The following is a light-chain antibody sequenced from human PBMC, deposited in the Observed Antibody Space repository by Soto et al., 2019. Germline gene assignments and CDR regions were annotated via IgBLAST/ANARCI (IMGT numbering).Light chain of an antibody. J-gene: IGLJ1*01. V-gene: IGLV2-8*01. CDR2: EVN. CDR1: SSDVGDYHY. Sequence: QSALTQPPSAAGSPGQSVTISCTGTSSDVGDYHYVSWYQQHPGRAPKLMIYEVNKRPSGVPDRFSGSKSGNTASLTVSGLQAEDEADYYCSSYAGNNHYVFGTGTKLTVL. CDR3: SSYAGNNHYV.